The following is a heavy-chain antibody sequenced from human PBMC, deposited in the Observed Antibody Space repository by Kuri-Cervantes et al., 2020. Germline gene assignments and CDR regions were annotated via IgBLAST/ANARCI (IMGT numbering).Heavy chain of an antibody. V-gene: IGHV4-30-4*01. CDR1: GGSISSGGYY. CDR3: ARVFRTRPEYYFDY. Sequence: TLSLTCTVSGGSISSGGYYWSWIRQPPGKGLEWIGYIYYSGSTYYNPSLKSRVTISVDTSKNQFSLKLSSVTAADTAVYYCARVFRTRPEYYFDYWGQGTLVTVSS. J-gene: IGHJ4*02. D-gene: IGHD1-14*01. CDR2: IYYSGST.